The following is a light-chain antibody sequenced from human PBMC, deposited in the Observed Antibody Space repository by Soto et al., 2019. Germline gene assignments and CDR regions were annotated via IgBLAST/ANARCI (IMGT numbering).Light chain of an antibody. CDR3: SSYTTSTTLGVI. Sequence: QSVLTQPASVYGSPGQSITISCTGTSSDVGGYKYVSWYQQHPDKAPKLMIYDVSNRPSGVSNRFSGSKSGNTASLTISGLQAEDEADYYCSSYTTSTTLGVIFGGGTKLTVL. CDR1: SSDVGGYKY. CDR2: DVS. V-gene: IGLV2-14*01. J-gene: IGLJ2*01.